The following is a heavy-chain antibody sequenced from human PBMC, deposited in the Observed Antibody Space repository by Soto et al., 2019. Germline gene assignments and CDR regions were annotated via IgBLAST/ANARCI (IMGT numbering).Heavy chain of an antibody. CDR1: GGTFSSYA. CDR3: ARDPHGATYYYYGMDV. CDR2: IIPIFGTA. V-gene: IGHV1-69*06. Sequence: QVQLVQSGAEVKKPGSSLKVSCKASGGTFSSYAISWVRQAPGQGLEWMGGIIPIFGTANYAQKFQGRVTITADKSTSTAYMELSSLRSEDTAVYYCARDPHGATYYYYGMDVWGQGTTVTVSS. J-gene: IGHJ6*02. D-gene: IGHD4-17*01.